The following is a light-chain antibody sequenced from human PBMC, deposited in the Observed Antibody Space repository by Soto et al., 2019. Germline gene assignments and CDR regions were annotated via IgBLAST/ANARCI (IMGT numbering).Light chain of an antibody. CDR2: YKSDSDK. CDR3: MIWHSSSYV. Sequence: QLVLTQPSSLSASPGASTSLTCTLRSGINVGTYRIYWYQQKPGSPPQYLLRYKSDSDKQQGSGVPSRFSGFKDASANAGILLISGLQSEDEADYYCMIWHSSSYVFGTGTKVTV. V-gene: IGLV5-45*03. J-gene: IGLJ1*01. CDR1: SGINVGTYR.